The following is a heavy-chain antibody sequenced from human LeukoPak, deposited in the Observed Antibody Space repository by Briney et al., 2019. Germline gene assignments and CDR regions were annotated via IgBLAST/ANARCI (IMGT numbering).Heavy chain of an antibody. J-gene: IGHJ6*03. D-gene: IGHD3-3*01. CDR3: ATGRYYDFWSGYFPPYYYHYMDV. V-gene: IGHV1-69*13. Sequence: SVKVSCKASGGTFSSYAISWVRQAPGQGLEWMGGIIPIFGTANYAQKFQGRVTITADESTSTAYMELSSLRSEDTAVYYCATGRYYDFWSGYFPPYYYHYMDVWGKGTTVTVSS. CDR1: GGTFSSYA. CDR2: IIPIFGTA.